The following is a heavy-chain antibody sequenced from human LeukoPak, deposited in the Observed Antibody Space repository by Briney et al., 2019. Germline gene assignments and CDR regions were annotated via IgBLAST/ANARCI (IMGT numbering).Heavy chain of an antibody. J-gene: IGHJ5*02. Sequence: ASVKVSCKVSGYTLTELSMHWVRQAPGQGLEWMGIINPSGGSTSYAQKFQGRVTMTRDTSTSTVYMELSSLRSEDTAVYYCARDILTGYYPETGWFDPWGQGTLVTVSS. D-gene: IGHD3-9*01. CDR3: ARDILTGYYPETGWFDP. CDR1: GYTLTELS. V-gene: IGHV1-46*03. CDR2: INPSGGST.